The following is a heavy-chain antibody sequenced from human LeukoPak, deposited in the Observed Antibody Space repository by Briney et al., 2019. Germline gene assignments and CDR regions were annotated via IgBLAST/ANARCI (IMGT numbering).Heavy chain of an antibody. CDR2: IYPGDSDT. Sequence: GESLKISCKGSEYSFTSYWIGWVRQMPGKGLEWMGIIYPGDSDTRYSPSFQGQVTISAGKSISTAYLQWSSLKASDTAMYYCARHESNYGDYHFDYWGQGTLVTVSS. CDR1: EYSFTSYW. CDR3: ARHESNYGDYHFDY. J-gene: IGHJ4*02. V-gene: IGHV5-51*01. D-gene: IGHD4-17*01.